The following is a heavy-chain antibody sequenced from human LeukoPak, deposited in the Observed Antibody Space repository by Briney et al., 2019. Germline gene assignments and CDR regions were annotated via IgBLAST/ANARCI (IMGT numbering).Heavy chain of an antibody. CDR1: GLTLSSYS. D-gene: IGHD3-16*01. CDR2: ISSSSSYI. Sequence: GGSLRLSCAASGLTLSSYSMNWVRQAPGKGLEWVSSISSSSSYIYYADSVKGRFTISRDNAKNSLYLQMNSLRAEDTAVYYCARFDYDHVWGRRGYWGKGTLVTVSS. CDR3: ARFDYDHVWGRRGY. V-gene: IGHV3-21*01. J-gene: IGHJ4*02.